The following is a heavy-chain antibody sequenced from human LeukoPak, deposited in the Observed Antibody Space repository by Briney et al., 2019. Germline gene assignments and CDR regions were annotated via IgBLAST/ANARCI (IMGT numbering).Heavy chain of an antibody. CDR3: ARVAYYYGSGSYP. D-gene: IGHD3-10*01. CDR2: IYYSGST. J-gene: IGHJ5*02. Sequence: PSETLSLTCTVSGGSISISSYYWGWIRQPPGKGLEWIGSIYYSGSTYYNPSLKSRVTISVDTSKNQFSLKLSSVTAADTAVYYCARVAYYYGSGSYPWGQGTLVTVSS. CDR1: GGSISISSYY. V-gene: IGHV4-39*07.